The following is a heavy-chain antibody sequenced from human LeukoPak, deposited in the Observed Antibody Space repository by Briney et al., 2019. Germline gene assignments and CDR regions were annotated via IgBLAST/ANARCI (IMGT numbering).Heavy chain of an antibody. V-gene: IGHV4-59*12. D-gene: IGHD1-14*01. CDR2: IYYSGST. CDR1: GGPISSYY. J-gene: IGHJ4*02. Sequence: PSETLSLTCTVSGGPISSYYWSWIRQPPGKGLEWIGYIYYSGSTNYNPSLKSRVTISVDTSKNQFSLKLTSVTAADTAVYYCARAPEYGLYYFDYWGQGTLVTVSS. CDR3: ARAPEYGLYYFDY.